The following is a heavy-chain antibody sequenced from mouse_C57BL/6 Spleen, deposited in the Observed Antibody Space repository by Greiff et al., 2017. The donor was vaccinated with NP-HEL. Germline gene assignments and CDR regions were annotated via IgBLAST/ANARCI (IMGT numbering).Heavy chain of an antibody. CDR3: ARYEGELGLFAY. D-gene: IGHD4-1*01. J-gene: IGHJ3*01. V-gene: IGHV7-3*01. CDR2: IRNKANGYTT. CDR1: GFTFTDYY. Sequence: DVKLVESGGGLVQPGGSLSLSCAASGFTFTDYYMSWVRQPPGKALEWLGFIRNKANGYTTEYSASVKGRFTISRDNSQSILYLQMNALRAEDSATYYCARYEGELGLFAYWGQGTLVTVSA.